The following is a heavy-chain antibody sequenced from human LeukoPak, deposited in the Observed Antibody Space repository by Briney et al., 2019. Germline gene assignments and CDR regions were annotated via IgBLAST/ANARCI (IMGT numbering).Heavy chain of an antibody. J-gene: IGHJ4*02. D-gene: IGHD1-26*01. Sequence: GGSLRLSCAASGFTFSSYAMSWVRQAPGKGLEWVSSISSSSSYIYYADSVKGRFTISRDNAKNSLYLQMNSLRAEDTAVYYCARGSSGSYYSSFDYWGQGTLVTVSS. CDR3: ARGSSGSYYSSFDY. V-gene: IGHV3-21*01. CDR1: GFTFSSYA. CDR2: ISSSSSYI.